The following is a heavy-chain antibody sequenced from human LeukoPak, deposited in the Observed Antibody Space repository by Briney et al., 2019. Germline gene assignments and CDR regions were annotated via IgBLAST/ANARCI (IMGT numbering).Heavy chain of an antibody. V-gene: IGHV3-30*04. CDR1: GFTFSSYA. CDR3: AREARGTMVRGVFDY. CDR2: ISYDGSNE. Sequence: GRSLRLSCAASGFTFSSYAMHWVRQAPGKGLEWVAVISYDGSNEYYADSVKGRFTISRDNSKNTLYLQMNSLRAEDTAVYYCAREARGTMVRGVFDYWGQGTLVTVSS. J-gene: IGHJ4*02. D-gene: IGHD3-10*01.